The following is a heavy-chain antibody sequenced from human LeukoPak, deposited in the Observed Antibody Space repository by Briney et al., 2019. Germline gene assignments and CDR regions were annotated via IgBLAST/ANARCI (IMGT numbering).Heavy chain of an antibody. D-gene: IGHD4-23*01. J-gene: IGHJ4*02. CDR1: GITITTYA. V-gene: IGHV3-74*01. Sequence: GGSLRLSCAASGITITTYAMSWVRQAPAKGLEWLSRINSDESDTGHADSVKGRFTISRDNDKNALYLQMNILRAEDTAVYYCAREAVGGLVYWGQGTLVTVSS. CDR3: AREAVGGLVY. CDR2: INSDESDT.